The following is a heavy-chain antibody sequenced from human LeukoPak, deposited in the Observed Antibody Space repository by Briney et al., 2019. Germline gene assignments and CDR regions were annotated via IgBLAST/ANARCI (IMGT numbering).Heavy chain of an antibody. CDR2: IRSKAYGGAT. D-gene: IGHD3-22*01. J-gene: IGHJ3*01. V-gene: IGHV3-49*03. CDR3: TRVPIRTVTMIVELRGHDVFDV. Sequence: GGSLRLSCTASGFTSRDYAMSWFRQAPGKGLEWVGFIRSKAYGGATEYAASVEGRFTISRDDSKGIAYLQLNSLKTEDTAVYYCTRVPIRTVTMIVELRGHDVFDVWGQGTMVTVSS. CDR1: GFTSRDYA.